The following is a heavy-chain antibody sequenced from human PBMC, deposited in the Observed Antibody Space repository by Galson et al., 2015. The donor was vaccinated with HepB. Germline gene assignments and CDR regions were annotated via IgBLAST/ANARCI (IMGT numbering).Heavy chain of an antibody. CDR1: GFTFSDNY. D-gene: IGHD2-15*01. CDR2: ISRSSFTI. V-gene: IGHV3-11*01. Sequence: SLRLSCAASGFTFSDNYMTWIRQAPGQGLEWVSHISRSSFTIYYADSVKGRFTISRDNAKNSLYLQMNSLRAEDTAIYYCASDGYSVDDWGQGTLVTVSS. J-gene: IGHJ4*02. CDR3: ASDGYSVDD.